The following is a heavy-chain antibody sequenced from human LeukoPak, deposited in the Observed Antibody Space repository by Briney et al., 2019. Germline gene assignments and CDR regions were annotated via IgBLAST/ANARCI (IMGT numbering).Heavy chain of an antibody. CDR3: AAYIVVVTAIQDY. D-gene: IGHD2-21*02. J-gene: IGHJ4*02. CDR2: ISAYNGNT. V-gene: IGHV1-18*01. CDR1: GYTFTSYG. Sequence: ASVKVSCKASGYTFTSYGISWVRQAPGQGLEWMGWISAYNGNTNYAQKFQERVTITRDMSTSTAYMELSSLRSEDTAVYYCAAYIVVVTAIQDYWGQGTLVTVSS.